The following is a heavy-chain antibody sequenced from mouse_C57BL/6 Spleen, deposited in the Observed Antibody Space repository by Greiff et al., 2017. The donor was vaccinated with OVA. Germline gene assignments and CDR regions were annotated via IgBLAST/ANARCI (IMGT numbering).Heavy chain of an antibody. CDR1: GYTFTNYW. Sequence: QVHVKQSGAELVRPGTSVKMSCKASGYTFTNYWIGWAKQRPGHGLEWIGDIYPGGGYTNYNEKFKGKATLTADKSSSTAYMQFSSLTSEDSAIYYCARVYYYGSSPYWYFDVWGTGTTVTVSS. D-gene: IGHD1-1*01. J-gene: IGHJ1*03. CDR2: IYPGGGYT. V-gene: IGHV1-63*01. CDR3: ARVYYYGSSPYWYFDV.